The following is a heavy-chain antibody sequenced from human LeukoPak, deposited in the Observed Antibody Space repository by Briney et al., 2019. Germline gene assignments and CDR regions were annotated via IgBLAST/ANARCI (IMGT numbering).Heavy chain of an antibody. CDR3: AKTLDSSSWYNL. CDR1: GFTFSRHA. V-gene: IGHV3-23*01. J-gene: IGHJ4*02. CDR2: LSGSGHDT. Sequence: GGSLRLSCAASGFTFSRHALSWVRQAPGKGLEWVSSLSGSGHDTYYADSVKGRFTISRDNSKNTVYLQMNTVRAEDTAVYYCAKTLDSSSWYNLWGQGTPVTVSS. D-gene: IGHD6-13*01.